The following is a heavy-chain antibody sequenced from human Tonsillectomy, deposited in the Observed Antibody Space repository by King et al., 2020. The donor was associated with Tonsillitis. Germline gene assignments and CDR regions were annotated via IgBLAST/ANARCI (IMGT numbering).Heavy chain of an antibody. CDR1: GFTFINAW. V-gene: IGHV3-15*04. CDR2: IESKTAGGTT. D-gene: IGHD5-24*01. J-gene: IGHJ4*02. Sequence: VQLVESGGGLVKPGGSLRLSCAASGFTFINAWMSWVRQAPGKGLGWCGRIESKTAGGTTDYAAPVKGRFTISRDDSKNTLYLQMNSLKTEDTAVYYCTTVVPSGRDGYSYYFDYWGQGTLVTVSS. CDR3: TTVVPSGRDGYSYYFDY.